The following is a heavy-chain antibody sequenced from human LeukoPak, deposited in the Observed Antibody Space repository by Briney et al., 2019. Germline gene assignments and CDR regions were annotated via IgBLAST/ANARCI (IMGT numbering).Heavy chain of an antibody. Sequence: PGGSLRLSCAASGFTFSNYWMHWVRQVPGKGLVWVSRINPGGSSTTYADSVKGRFTISRDNAKNTLYLQMNSLRAEDTAVCYCARGNQADDYWGQGTLVTVSS. D-gene: IGHD1-14*01. CDR2: INPGGSST. CDR1: GFTFSNYW. V-gene: IGHV3-74*01. CDR3: ARGNQADDY. J-gene: IGHJ4*02.